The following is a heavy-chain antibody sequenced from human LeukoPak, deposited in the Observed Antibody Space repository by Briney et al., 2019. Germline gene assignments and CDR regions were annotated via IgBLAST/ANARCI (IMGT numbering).Heavy chain of an antibody. CDR1: GYTFTSYY. J-gene: IGHJ4*02. CDR2: INPSGGST. CDR3: ARAPSLVRGTTVTNDY. Sequence: ASVKVSCKASGYTFTSYYMHWVRQAPGQGLEWMGIINPSGGSTSYAQKFQGRVTMTRDMSTSTVYMELSSLRSEDTAVYYCARAPSLVRGTTVTNDYWGQGTLVTVSS. D-gene: IGHD4-17*01. V-gene: IGHV1-46*01.